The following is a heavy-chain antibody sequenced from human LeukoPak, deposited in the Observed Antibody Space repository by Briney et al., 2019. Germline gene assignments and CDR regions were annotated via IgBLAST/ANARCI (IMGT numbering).Heavy chain of an antibody. D-gene: IGHD4-23*01. CDR1: GFTFDDYA. CDR2: ISWNSGSI. V-gene: IGHV3-9*01. J-gene: IGHJ6*02. Sequence: PGRSLRLSCAASGFTFDDYAMHWVRQAPGKGLEWVSGISWNSGSIGYADSVKGRFTISRDNAKNSLYLQMNSLRAGDTAVYYCARAGGNKKDYYYGMDVWGQGTTVTVSS. CDR3: ARAGGNKKDYYYGMDV.